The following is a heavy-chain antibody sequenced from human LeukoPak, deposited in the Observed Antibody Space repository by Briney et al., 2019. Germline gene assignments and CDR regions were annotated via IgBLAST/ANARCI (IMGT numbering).Heavy chain of an antibody. CDR1: GFTFSSYA. CDR2: ISGSGGST. Sequence: GGSLRLSCAASGFTFSSYAMSWVRQAPGKELEWVSSISGSGGSTYYTDSVKGRFTISRDNSKNTLFLQMNSLRADDTAVYYCAKRADSSSIPEDYWGQGTLVTVSS. J-gene: IGHJ4*02. CDR3: AKRADSSSIPEDY. D-gene: IGHD3-22*01. V-gene: IGHV3-23*01.